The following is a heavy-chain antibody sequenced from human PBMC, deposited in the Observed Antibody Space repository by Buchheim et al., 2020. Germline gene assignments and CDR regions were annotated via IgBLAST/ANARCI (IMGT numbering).Heavy chain of an antibody. CDR3: ARWRSSSWNWFDP. J-gene: IGHJ5*02. Sequence: EVQLVQSGAEVKKPGESLRISCKGSEYSFASYWISWVRQMPGKGLEWMGKIDPSDSHVNYSPSFQGHVIISVDKSISTAYLQWSSLKASDTAMYYCARWRSSSWNWFDPWGQGTL. V-gene: IGHV5-10-1*03. CDR2: IDPSDSHV. D-gene: IGHD6-13*01. CDR1: EYSFASYW.